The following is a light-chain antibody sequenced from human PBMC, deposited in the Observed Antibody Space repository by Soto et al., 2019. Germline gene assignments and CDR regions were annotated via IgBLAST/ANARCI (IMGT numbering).Light chain of an antibody. CDR3: QQFGSYPLT. Sequence: EIVLTQSPGTQSLSPGERATLSCRASQSNPNNYLAWYQQKPGQAPRFVIYGASTRASGIPDRFSGGGSGTDFTLTISRLEPEDFAVYYCQQFGSYPLTFGGGTKVEIK. V-gene: IGKV3-20*01. J-gene: IGKJ4*01. CDR2: GAS. CDR1: QSNPNNY.